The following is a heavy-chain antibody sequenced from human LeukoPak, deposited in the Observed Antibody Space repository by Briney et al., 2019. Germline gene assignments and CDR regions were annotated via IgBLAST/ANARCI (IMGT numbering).Heavy chain of an antibody. V-gene: IGHV1-18*04. CDR2: ISGYNGNT. Sequence: ASVKVSCKASGYTFTDYYMHWVRQAPGQGLEWMGWISGYNGNTNYAQKFQGRVTMTTDTSTSTAYMELRSLRSDDTAVYYCARQIVVIPKNWFDPWGQGTLVTVSS. D-gene: IGHD2-2*01. CDR3: ARQIVVIPKNWFDP. CDR1: GYTFTDYY. J-gene: IGHJ5*02.